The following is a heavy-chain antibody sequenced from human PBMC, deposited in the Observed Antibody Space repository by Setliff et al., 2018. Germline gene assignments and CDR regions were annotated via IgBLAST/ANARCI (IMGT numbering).Heavy chain of an antibody. Sequence: SETLSLTCTVSGGSITSSSYYWGWVRQPPGKGLEWIGRIYVNGGSTTYSPSLKSRVTISVDTSKNQFSLKLSSVTAADTAVYYCARRTEYYNFWSGYYDYWGQGTLVTVSS. V-gene: IGHV4-39*07. CDR3: ARRTEYYNFWSGYYDY. J-gene: IGHJ4*02. CDR2: IYVNGGST. CDR1: GGSITSSSYY. D-gene: IGHD3-3*01.